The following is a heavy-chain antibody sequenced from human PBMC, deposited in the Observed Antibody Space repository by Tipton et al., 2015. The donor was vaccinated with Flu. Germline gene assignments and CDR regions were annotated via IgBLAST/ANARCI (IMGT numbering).Heavy chain of an antibody. D-gene: IGHD3-10*01. Sequence: QVQLVQSGAEVKKPGASVKVSCKASGYAFADYYIHWVRLAPGQGPEWMGWINPGSADDTLYSQKFQGRVTMTRDTSMNTVYLELSSLKSDDTAIYFCARDRGDCVGFSCTWFDPWGQGTLVTVSS. V-gene: IGHV1-2*02. CDR1: GYAFADYY. CDR2: INPGSADDT. J-gene: IGHJ5*02. CDR3: ARDRGDCVGFSCTWFDP.